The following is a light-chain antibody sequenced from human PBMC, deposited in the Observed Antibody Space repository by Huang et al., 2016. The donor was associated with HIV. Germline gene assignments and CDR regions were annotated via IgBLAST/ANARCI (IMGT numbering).Light chain of an antibody. CDR2: GVS. CDR1: QAIGTY. J-gene: IGKJ5*01. V-gene: IGKV1-39*01. Sequence: DIQLTQSPTSLSASVGDRVAIACRASQAIGTYLNWFQQKPGRAPKLLISGVSSLHTGVPSRFIESRSGTELTLTSRGLQFDDFATYCCQQSYSALITFGQGTRLEIK. CDR3: QQSYSALIT.